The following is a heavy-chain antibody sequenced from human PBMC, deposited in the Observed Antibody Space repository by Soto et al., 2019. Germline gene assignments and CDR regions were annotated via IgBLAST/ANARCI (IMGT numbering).Heavy chain of an antibody. CDR1: GFTFSDSY. CDR2: ISDSGNTI. Sequence: GGSLRLSCAASGFTFSDSYMSWIRQAPGKGLEWVSYISDSGNTIYYADSVRGRFTISRDNAKNSLYLQMNSLRADDTAVYYCANPTSGRHSWGQGTLVTVSS. D-gene: IGHD1-1*01. V-gene: IGHV3-11*01. J-gene: IGHJ4*02. CDR3: ANPTSGRHS.